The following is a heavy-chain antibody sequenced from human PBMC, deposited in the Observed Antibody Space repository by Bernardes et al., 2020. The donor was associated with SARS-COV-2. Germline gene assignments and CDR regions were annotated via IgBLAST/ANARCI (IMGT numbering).Heavy chain of an antibody. Sequence: SLRLSCAASGFTFRDYTMHWVRQAPGKGLEWVAVIWHDGSREYYVDSVKGRFAISRDNSNNPLYLQMNNLRVEDTALYRCATEDGEWLESWGQGTLVTVSS. CDR3: ATEDGEWLES. CDR1: GFTFRDYT. V-gene: IGHV3-33*01. D-gene: IGHD4-17*01. CDR2: IWHDGSRE. J-gene: IGHJ5*01.